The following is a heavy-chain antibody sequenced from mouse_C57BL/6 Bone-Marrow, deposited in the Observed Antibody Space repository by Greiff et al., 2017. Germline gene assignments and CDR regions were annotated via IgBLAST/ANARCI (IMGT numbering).Heavy chain of an antibody. D-gene: IGHD1-1*01. CDR3: AREGYYYGSFAH. V-gene: IGHV1-81*01. CDR1: GYTFTSYG. CDR2: IYPRSGNT. Sequence: VQLQQSGAELARPGASVKLSCKASGYTFTSYGISWVKQSTGQGLEWIGEIYPRSGNTYYNAKFKGKATLTADKSSSTAYMELRSLTSEDSAVYFCAREGYYYGSFAHWGQGTLVTVSA. J-gene: IGHJ3*01.